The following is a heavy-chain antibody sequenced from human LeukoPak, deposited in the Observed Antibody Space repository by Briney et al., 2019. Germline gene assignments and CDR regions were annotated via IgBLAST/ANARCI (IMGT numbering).Heavy chain of an antibody. V-gene: IGHV4-4*07. D-gene: IGHD6-25*01. CDR1: GGSISGYY. J-gene: IGHJ4*02. CDR3: ARSRGRGYSDY. CDR2: IYASGSI. Sequence: PSETLSLTCTVSGGSISGYYWSWLRQPAGKGLEWIGRIYASGSINYNPSLQSRVTMSLDTSKNQFSLQLSSVTAADTAVYYCARSRGRGYSDYWGQGTLVTVSS.